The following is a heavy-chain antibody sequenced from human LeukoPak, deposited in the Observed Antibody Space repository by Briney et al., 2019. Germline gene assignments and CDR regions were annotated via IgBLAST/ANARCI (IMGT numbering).Heavy chain of an antibody. V-gene: IGHV3-11*01. J-gene: IGHJ4*02. D-gene: IGHD1-26*01. Sequence: PGGSLRLSCAASGFNFNDYYMSWTRQAPGKGPEWLSLISNTGRSIYYADSVKGRFTISRDSATSSLYLQMNSLRADDTAVYYCARDGSGSTYYFDSWGQGTLVTVSS. CDR1: GFNFNDYY. CDR2: ISNTGRSI. CDR3: ARDGSGSTYYFDS.